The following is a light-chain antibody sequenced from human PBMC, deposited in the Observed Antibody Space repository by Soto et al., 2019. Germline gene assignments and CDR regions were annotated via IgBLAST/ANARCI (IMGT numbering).Light chain of an antibody. Sequence: EIVLTQSPDTLAVSPGEVATLSFLSSQSVTSNLAWYQQKRGQAPRLLIYAASTRATGVPARFSGSGSGTEFTLTISSLQSEDFAVYYCQQYNNWPPITFGQGTRLEIK. CDR1: QSVTSN. CDR2: AAS. V-gene: IGKV3D-15*01. CDR3: QQYNNWPPIT. J-gene: IGKJ5*01.